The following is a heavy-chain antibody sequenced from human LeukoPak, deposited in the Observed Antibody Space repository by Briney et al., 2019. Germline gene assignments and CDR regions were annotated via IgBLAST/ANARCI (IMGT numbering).Heavy chain of an antibody. CDR2: ISAYNGNT. V-gene: IGHV1-18*01. J-gene: IGHJ6*02. D-gene: IGHD1-26*01. CDR1: GYTFTSYG. Sequence: ASVKVSCKASGYTFTSYGISWVRQAPGQGLEWMGWISAYNGNTNYAQKLQGRVTMTTDTSTSTAYMELRSLRSGDTAVYYCARDGGSYLYYYYYYGMDVWGQGTTVTVSS. CDR3: ARDGGSYLYYYYYYGMDV.